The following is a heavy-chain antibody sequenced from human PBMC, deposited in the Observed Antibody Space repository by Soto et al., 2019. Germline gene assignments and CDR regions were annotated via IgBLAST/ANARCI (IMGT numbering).Heavy chain of an antibody. CDR3: TKGGPDYSVPVDY. D-gene: IGHD3-16*01. CDR1: GFIFGNYW. CDR2: IRFDGTDI. J-gene: IGHJ4*02. Sequence: EVYLVESGGGLVQPGASVQLSCAASGFIFGNYWMHWVRQSPGKGLEWLLRIRFDGTDITYADSVTGRFTIYRDNARNTLYLQMNSLRVEDTGIYFCTKGGPDYSVPVDYWGQGTLVTVSS. V-gene: IGHV3-74*01.